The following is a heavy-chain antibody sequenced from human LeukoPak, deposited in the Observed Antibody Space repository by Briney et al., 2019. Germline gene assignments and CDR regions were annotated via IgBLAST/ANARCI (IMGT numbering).Heavy chain of an antibody. CDR2: IYYSGST. J-gene: IGHJ4*02. Sequence: PSETLSLTCTVSGGSISSYYWSWIRQPPGKGLEWIGTIYYSGSTYYNPSLKSRVTISVDTSKNQFSLKLSSVTAADTAVYYCARGSTMVRGVVGFDYWGQGTLVTVSS. D-gene: IGHD3-10*01. CDR1: GGSISSYY. CDR3: ARGSTMVRGVVGFDY. V-gene: IGHV4-59*08.